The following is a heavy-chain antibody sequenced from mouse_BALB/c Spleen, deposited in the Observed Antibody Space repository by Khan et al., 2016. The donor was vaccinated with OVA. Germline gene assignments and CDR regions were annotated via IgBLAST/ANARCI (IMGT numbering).Heavy chain of an antibody. CDR2: IWTGGIT. D-gene: IGHD2-4*01. CDR3: ARSYDYDGWGFAY. CDR1: GFSLSNYG. J-gene: IGHJ3*01. Sequence: VQLVESGPGLVAPSQSLSITCTVSGFSLSNYGIHWVRQPPGKGLEWLGVIWTGGITNYNSALMSRLSISKDNSKSQVFLKMNRLQTDDTAIYYCARSYDYDGWGFAYWGQGTLVTVSA. V-gene: IGHV2-9*02.